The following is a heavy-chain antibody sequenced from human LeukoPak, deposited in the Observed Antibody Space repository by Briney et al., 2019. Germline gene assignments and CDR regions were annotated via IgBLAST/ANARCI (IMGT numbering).Heavy chain of an antibody. CDR1: GGSISSYY. V-gene: IGHV4-59*12. CDR3: ARMWYGDGVFDY. Sequence: PSETLSLTCTVSGGSISSYYWSWIRQPPGKELEWIGYIYYSGSTYYNPSLKSRVTISVDTSKNQFSLKLGSVTAADTAVYYCARMWYGDGVFDYWGQGTLVTVSS. D-gene: IGHD4-17*01. J-gene: IGHJ4*02. CDR2: IYYSGST.